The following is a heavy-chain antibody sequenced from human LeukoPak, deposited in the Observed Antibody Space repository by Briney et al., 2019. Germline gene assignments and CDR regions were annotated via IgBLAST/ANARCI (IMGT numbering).Heavy chain of an antibody. D-gene: IGHD2-21*01. J-gene: IGHJ3*01. CDR1: GYSFTSYC. CDR3: AGHTIASVDAFDV. Sequence: GESLQISYKGSGYSFTSYCIDWVRQIPGKGLEGTGINYPGDSDTRYSPSFQGQVTISAAKYISTAYLQSRSLEDSDTAMYFCAGHTIASVDAFDVWGQGTIVTVSA. CDR2: NYPGDSDT. V-gene: IGHV5-51*01.